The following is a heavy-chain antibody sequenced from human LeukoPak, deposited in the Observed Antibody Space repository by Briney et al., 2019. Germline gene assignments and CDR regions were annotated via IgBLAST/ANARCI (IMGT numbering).Heavy chain of an antibody. J-gene: IGHJ6*02. CDR3: AKDDTATTRYYYSGLDV. V-gene: IGHV3-30*18. CDR2: ISYDGRNE. D-gene: IGHD4-11*01. CDR1: GFTFSSYG. Sequence: GGSLRLSCAASGFTFSSYGMHWVRQAPGKGLEWVAVISYDGRNEYYADSVEGRFAISRDNSKNTLYLQMNSLRDEDTAVYYCAKDDTATTRYYYSGLDVWGQGTTVTVSS.